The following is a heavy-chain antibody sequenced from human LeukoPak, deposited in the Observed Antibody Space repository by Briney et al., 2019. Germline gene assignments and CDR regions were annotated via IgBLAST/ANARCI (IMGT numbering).Heavy chain of an antibody. Sequence: GGSLRLSCAASGFTFSSYAMSWVRQAPGKGLEWVSAISGGGGSTYYADSVKGRFTISRDNSKNTLYLQMNSLRAEDTAVYYCARSYYYDSSGYPGGAFDIWGQGTMVTVSS. CDR2: ISGGGGST. V-gene: IGHV3-23*01. D-gene: IGHD3-22*01. J-gene: IGHJ3*02. CDR1: GFTFSSYA. CDR3: ARSYYYDSSGYPGGAFDI.